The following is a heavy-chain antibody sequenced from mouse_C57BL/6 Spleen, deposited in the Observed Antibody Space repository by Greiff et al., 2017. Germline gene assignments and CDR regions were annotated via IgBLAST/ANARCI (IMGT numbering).Heavy chain of an antibody. CDR3: ARGHSNYRDWFAY. CDR1: GYTFTSYW. Sequence: VQLQQPGTELVKPGDSVKLSCKASGYTFTSYWMHWVKQRPGQGLEWIGNINPSNGGYKHNEKFKSKAILTVDKSSSTAYMQLSRLTSEDAAVYYCARGHSNYRDWFAYWGQGTLVTVSA. D-gene: IGHD2-5*01. J-gene: IGHJ3*01. V-gene: IGHV1-53*01. CDR2: INPSNGGY.